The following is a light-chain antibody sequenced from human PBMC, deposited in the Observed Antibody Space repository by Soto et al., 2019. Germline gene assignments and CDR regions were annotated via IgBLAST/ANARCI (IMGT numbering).Light chain of an antibody. CDR1: SSNIGAGYD. CDR2: GNS. J-gene: IGLJ7*01. Sequence: QLVLTQPPSVSGAPGQRVTISCTGSSSNIGAGYDVHWYQQFPGTAPKLLIYGNSNRPSGVPDRFSGSKSGTSASRAITGLQAEDEADYYCQSYDSSLSGAVFGGGTQLTVL. V-gene: IGLV1-40*01. CDR3: QSYDSSLSGAV.